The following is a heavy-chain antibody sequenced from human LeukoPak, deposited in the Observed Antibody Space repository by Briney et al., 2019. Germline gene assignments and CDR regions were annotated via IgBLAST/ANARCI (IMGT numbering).Heavy chain of an antibody. V-gene: IGHV4-34*01. Sequence: SETLSLTCAVYGGSFSGYYWSWIRQPPGKGLEWIGYIYHSGSTYYNPSLKSRATISVDRSKNQFSLKLSSVTAADTAVYYCASGRNYFDYWGQGTLVTVSS. CDR3: ASGRNYFDY. CDR2: IYHSGST. J-gene: IGHJ4*02. CDR1: GGSFSGYY.